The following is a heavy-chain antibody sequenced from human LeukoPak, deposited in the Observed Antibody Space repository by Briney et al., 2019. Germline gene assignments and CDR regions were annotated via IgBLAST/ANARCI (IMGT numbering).Heavy chain of an antibody. Sequence: GASLRLSCAASGFTFSSYAMSWVRQAPGKGLEWVSTITSSGGSTYYADSVKGRFTVSRDNPKNTLFLQTNSLRAEDTAVYYCAKGSLTIWYAFDIWGQGTMVTVSS. J-gene: IGHJ3*02. CDR2: ITSSGGST. V-gene: IGHV3-23*01. CDR1: GFTFSSYA. CDR3: AKGSLTIWYAFDI. D-gene: IGHD2-8*02.